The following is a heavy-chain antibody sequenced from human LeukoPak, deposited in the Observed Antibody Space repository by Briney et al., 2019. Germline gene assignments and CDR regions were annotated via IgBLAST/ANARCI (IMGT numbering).Heavy chain of an antibody. J-gene: IGHJ5*02. V-gene: IGHV1-18*01. D-gene: IGHD3-22*01. CDR3: ARDLGAMIAMPWP. Sequence: ASVKVSCKASGYSFINYGISWVRQARGQGLEWMGWTSGDNVNTYYAQKFLGRVIMTTETSTTTAYMELRSLRPDDTAVYYCARDLGAMIAMPWPWGQGTLVTVSS. CDR2: TSGDNVNT. CDR1: GYSFINYG.